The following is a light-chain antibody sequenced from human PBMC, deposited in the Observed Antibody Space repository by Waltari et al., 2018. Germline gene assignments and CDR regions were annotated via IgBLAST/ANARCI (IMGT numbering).Light chain of an antibody. J-gene: IGLJ3*02. CDR1: TSAIVSYNL. CDR2: EVN. Sequence: QSALTQPAPVSGSPGQSITTPCTGTTSAIVSYNLVSWYQQHPGEVPKLIIYEVNKRPSGVSNRFSGSKSGNTASLTISGLQPEDEADYYCCSYGGASLRVFGGGTKVTVL. V-gene: IGLV2-23*02. CDR3: CSYGGASLRV.